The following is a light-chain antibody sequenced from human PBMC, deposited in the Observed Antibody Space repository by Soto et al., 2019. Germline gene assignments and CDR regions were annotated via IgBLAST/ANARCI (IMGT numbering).Light chain of an antibody. V-gene: IGKV3-15*01. CDR2: GAS. Sequence: EIVLTQSPATLSVSQGERATLSCRASESVSNNLAWYQQKPGQAPRLLIFGASARATAIPARFSGSGSGTEFTLTISSLQSEDFAVYYCQQYNKCPLTFGGGTKVEIK. J-gene: IGKJ4*01. CDR3: QQYNKCPLT. CDR1: ESVSNN.